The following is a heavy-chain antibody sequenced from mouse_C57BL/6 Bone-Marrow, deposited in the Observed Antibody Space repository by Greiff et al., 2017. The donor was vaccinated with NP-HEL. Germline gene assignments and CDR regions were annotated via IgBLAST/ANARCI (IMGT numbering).Heavy chain of an antibody. CDR2: IDPENGDT. CDR3: TIPRVALGGFAY. V-gene: IGHV14-4*01. Sequence: EVKLMESGAELVRPGASVKLSCTASGFNIKDDYMHWVKQRPEQGLEWIGWIDPENGDTEYASKFQGKATITADTSSNTAYLQLSSLTSEDTAVYYCTIPRVALGGFAYWGQGTLVTVSA. J-gene: IGHJ3*01. CDR1: GFNIKDDY. D-gene: IGHD1-1*02.